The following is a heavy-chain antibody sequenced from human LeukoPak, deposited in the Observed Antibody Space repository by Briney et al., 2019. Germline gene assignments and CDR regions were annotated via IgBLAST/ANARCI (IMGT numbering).Heavy chain of an antibody. CDR1: GYTFTNNV. Sequence: GASVKVSCKASGYTFTNNVINWVRQATGQGLEWMGWMNPNSGNTGYAQKFQGRVTMTRNTSITTAYMELSSLRSEDTAVYYCARDWKGGSYYWAGDAFDIWGQGTIVTVSS. V-gene: IGHV1-8*01. J-gene: IGHJ3*02. CDR3: ARDWKGGSYYWAGDAFDI. CDR2: MNPNSGNT. D-gene: IGHD1-26*01.